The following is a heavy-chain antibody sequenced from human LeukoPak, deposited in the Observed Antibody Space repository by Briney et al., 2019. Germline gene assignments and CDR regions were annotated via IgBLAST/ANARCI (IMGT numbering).Heavy chain of an antibody. CDR1: GGSTRSYT. CDR3: GIEADLGPIGF. CDR2: VYTSGST. J-gene: IGHJ4*02. Sequence: SESLSPACCLSGGSTRSYTSRCIRQPAGKGLEWIGRVYTSGSTNYNPSLKSRVTMSVDTSKNQFSLKLSSVTAADTAMYYCGIEADLGPIGFWRRGNGAPVSS. D-gene: IGHD2-15*01. V-gene: IGHV4-4*07.